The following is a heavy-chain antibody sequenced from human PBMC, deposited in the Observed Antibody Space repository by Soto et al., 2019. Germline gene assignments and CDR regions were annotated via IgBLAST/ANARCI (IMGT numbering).Heavy chain of an antibody. D-gene: IGHD6-19*01. CDR2: IYYSGST. V-gene: IGHV4-59*01. CDR3: ARGGWSLDY. Sequence: ASETLSLTCTVSGGSISSYYWSWIRQPPGKGLEWIGYIYYSGSTDYNPSLKSRVSISVDTSKNQFFLKLSSVTAADTAVYYCARGGWSLDYWGQGTLVTVSS. J-gene: IGHJ4*02. CDR1: GGSISSYY.